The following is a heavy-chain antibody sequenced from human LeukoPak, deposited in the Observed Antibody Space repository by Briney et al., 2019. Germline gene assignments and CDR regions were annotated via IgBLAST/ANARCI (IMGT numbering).Heavy chain of an antibody. D-gene: IGHD3-16*02. CDR1: GYTFTSYG. V-gene: IGHV1-18*01. J-gene: IGHJ4*02. CDR2: IGAYNGNT. CDR3: ARVYYDYVWGSYRPAFFDY. Sequence: ASVKVSCKASGYTFTSYGISWVRQAPGQGLEWMGWIGAYNGNTNYAQKLQGRVTMTTDTSTSTAYMELRSLRSDDTAVYYCARVYYDYVWGSYRPAFFDYWGQGTLVTVSS.